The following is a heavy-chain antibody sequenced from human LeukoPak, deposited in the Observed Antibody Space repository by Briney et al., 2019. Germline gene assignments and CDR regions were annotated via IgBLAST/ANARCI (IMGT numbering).Heavy chain of an antibody. Sequence: GGSLRLSCAASGFTFSNAWMSWVRQAPGKGLEWVGRIKSKTDGGTTDYAAPVKGRFTISRDDSKNTLYLQMNSLKTEDTAVYYCTTGGSRVTYYDILTGYYAGYMDVWGKGTTVTISS. D-gene: IGHD3-9*01. CDR2: IKSKTDGGTT. CDR3: TTGGSRVTYYDILTGYYAGYMDV. V-gene: IGHV3-15*01. J-gene: IGHJ6*03. CDR1: GFTFSNAW.